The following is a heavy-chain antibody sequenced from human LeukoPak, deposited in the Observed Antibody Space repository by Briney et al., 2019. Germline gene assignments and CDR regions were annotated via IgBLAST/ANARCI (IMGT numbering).Heavy chain of an antibody. V-gene: IGHV1-18*04. Sequence: ASVKVSCKASGYTFTSYGISWVRQAPGQGLEWMGWISAYNGNTNYAQKPQGRVTMTTDTSTSTAYMELRSLRSDDTAVYYCARDSTPIVVVVAATYYYGMDVWGKGTTVTVSS. CDR1: GYTFTSYG. CDR2: ISAYNGNT. D-gene: IGHD2-15*01. J-gene: IGHJ6*04. CDR3: ARDSTPIVVVVAATYYYGMDV.